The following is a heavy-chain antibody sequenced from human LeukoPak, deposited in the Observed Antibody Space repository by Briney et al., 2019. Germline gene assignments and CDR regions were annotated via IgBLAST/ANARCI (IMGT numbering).Heavy chain of an antibody. CDR2: ISAYNGNT. V-gene: IGHV1-18*01. Sequence: ASVKVSCKASGYTFTSYGISWVRQAPGQGLEWMGWISAYNGNTNYAQKLQGRVTMTTDTSTSTAYMELRSLRSDDTAVYYCARGEGDLGYCSSTSCLNFDFWREGTLVSASS. CDR3: ARGEGDLGYCSSTSCLNFDF. D-gene: IGHD2-2*01. CDR1: GYTFTSYG. J-gene: IGHJ4*02.